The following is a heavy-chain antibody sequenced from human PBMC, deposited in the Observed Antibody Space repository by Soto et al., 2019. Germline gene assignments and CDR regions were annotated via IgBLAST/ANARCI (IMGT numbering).Heavy chain of an antibody. Sequence: QVQLVQSGAEEKKPGASVKVSCKASGYTFTSYAMHWVRQAPGQRLEWMGWINAGNGNTKYSQKFQGRVTITRDTAASTAYMGLSSLRSEDTAVCYCARSIVVVTALDYWGQGTLVTVSS. CDR3: ARSIVVVTALDY. J-gene: IGHJ4*02. V-gene: IGHV1-3*05. CDR1: GYTFTSYA. D-gene: IGHD2-21*02. CDR2: INAGNGNT.